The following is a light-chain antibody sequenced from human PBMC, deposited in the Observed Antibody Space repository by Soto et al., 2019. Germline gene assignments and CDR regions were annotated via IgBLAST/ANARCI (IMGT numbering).Light chain of an antibody. V-gene: IGLV2-14*03. CDR1: SSDVGGYEY. J-gene: IGLJ1*01. CDR3: SSYTTSRPLGV. Sequence: QSALTQPASVSGSPGQSITISCTGTSSDVGGYEYVSWYQQHPGKAPKRIIYDVSDRPSGVSNRFSGSKSGNTASLAISGLQAEEEDDYYCSSYTTSRPLGVFGTGTKVTVL. CDR2: DVS.